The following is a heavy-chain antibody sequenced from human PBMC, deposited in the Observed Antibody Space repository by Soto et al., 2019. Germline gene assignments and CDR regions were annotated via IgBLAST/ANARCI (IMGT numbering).Heavy chain of an antibody. CDR3: AHKGPEDWPLDY. CDR2: IYWDDDK. J-gene: IGHJ4*02. D-gene: IGHD3-9*01. Sequence: KSGPTLVNPTQTLTLTCTFSGFSLSTSGVGVGWIRQSPGKALEWLAVIYWDDDKRYSPSLKSRLSITKDTSKNQVVLTMTNMDPVDTATYYCAHKGPEDWPLDYWGQGTLVTVSS. V-gene: IGHV2-5*02. CDR1: GFSLSTSGVG.